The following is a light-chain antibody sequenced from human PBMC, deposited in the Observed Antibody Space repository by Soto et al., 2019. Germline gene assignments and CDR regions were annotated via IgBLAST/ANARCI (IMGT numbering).Light chain of an antibody. CDR3: QQYDNF. J-gene: IGKJ4*01. V-gene: IGKV1-33*01. CDR2: DAS. CDR1: QDISNY. Sequence: DIQMTQSPSSLSASVGDRVTITCQASQDISNYLNWYQQKPGKAPKLLIYDASNLETGVPSRFSGSGSGTDFTFTISSLQPGVIAAYYCQQYDNFFGGGTKVEIK.